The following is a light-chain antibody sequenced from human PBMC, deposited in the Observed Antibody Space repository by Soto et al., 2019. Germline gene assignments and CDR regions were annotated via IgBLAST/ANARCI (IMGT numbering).Light chain of an antibody. Sequence: EIVLTQSPGTLSLSPGERATLSCRASQSVSSSYLAWYQQKPGQAPRLLIYGASSRATGIPDRFSGGGSGTDFTLIISRLEPEDFALYYCQQYASPPINFGQGTRLEIK. V-gene: IGKV3-20*01. CDR1: QSVSSSY. CDR2: GAS. J-gene: IGKJ5*01. CDR3: QQYASPPIN.